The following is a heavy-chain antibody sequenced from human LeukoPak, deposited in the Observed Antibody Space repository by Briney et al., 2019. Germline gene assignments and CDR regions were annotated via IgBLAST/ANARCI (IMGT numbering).Heavy chain of an antibody. J-gene: IGHJ4*02. Sequence: PGGSLRLSCAASGFTFSSYGMSWVRQAPGKGLEWVSAISGSGGSTYYADSVKGRFTISRDNSKNTLYLQMNSLRAEDTAVYYCAKDLVGATGTLDYWGQGTLVTVSS. CDR2: ISGSGGST. D-gene: IGHD1-26*01. CDR3: AKDLVGATGTLDY. CDR1: GFTFSSYG. V-gene: IGHV3-23*01.